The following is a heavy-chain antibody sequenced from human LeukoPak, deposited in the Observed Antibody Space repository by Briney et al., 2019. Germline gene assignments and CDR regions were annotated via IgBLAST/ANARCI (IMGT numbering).Heavy chain of an antibody. Sequence: PGGSLRLSCAASGFTFSSYSMNWVRQAPGKGLEWVSSISSSSSYIYYADSMKGRFTISRDNAKNSLYLQMNSLRAEDTAVYYCARPSSAGATLGYFDLWGRGTLVTVSS. CDR3: ARPSSAGATLGYFDL. J-gene: IGHJ2*01. CDR1: GFTFSSYS. CDR2: ISSSSSYI. D-gene: IGHD1-26*01. V-gene: IGHV3-21*01.